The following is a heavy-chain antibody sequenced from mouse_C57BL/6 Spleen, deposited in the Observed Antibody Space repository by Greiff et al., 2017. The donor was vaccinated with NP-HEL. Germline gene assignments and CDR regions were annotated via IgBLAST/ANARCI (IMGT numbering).Heavy chain of an antibody. CDR1: GFSLTSYG. Sequence: VKLMESGPGLVQPSQSLSITCTVSGFSLTSYGVHWVRQSPGKGLEWLGVIWSGGSTDYNAAFISRLSISKDNSKSQVFFKMNSLQADDTAIYYCARNNVYYGSSYEYFDVWGTGTTVTVSS. CDR3: ARNNVYYGSSYEYFDV. CDR2: IWSGGST. D-gene: IGHD1-1*01. J-gene: IGHJ1*03. V-gene: IGHV2-2*01.